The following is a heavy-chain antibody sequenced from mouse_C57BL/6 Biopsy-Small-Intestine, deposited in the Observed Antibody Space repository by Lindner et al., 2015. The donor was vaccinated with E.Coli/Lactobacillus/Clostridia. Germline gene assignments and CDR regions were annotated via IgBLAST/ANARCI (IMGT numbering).Heavy chain of an antibody. CDR3: AKFGGYDGSYFFEY. J-gene: IGHJ2*01. V-gene: IGHV1-9*01. CDR1: GYTFTGYW. CDR2: IFPGNSRT. Sequence: VQLQESGAEMMRPGASVKLSCKATGYTFTGYWIEWIKQRPGHGLEWIGEIFPGNSRTNYNEKFRGKATFTTNASSNTAYMQLSSLTTEDSAIYYCAKFGGYDGSYFFEYWGQGTTLTVSS. D-gene: IGHD2-2*01.